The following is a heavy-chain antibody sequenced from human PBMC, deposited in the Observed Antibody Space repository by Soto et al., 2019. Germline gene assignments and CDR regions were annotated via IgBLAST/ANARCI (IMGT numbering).Heavy chain of an antibody. Sequence: SETLSLTCAVYGGSFSGYYWSWIRQPPGKGLEWIGEINHSGSTNYNPSLKSRVTISVDTSKNQFSLKLSSVTAADTAVYYCARGPTVGWLRLPFDYWGQGTLVTVSS. CDR1: GGSFSGYY. CDR2: INHSGST. CDR3: ARGPTVGWLRLPFDY. V-gene: IGHV4-34*01. J-gene: IGHJ4*02. D-gene: IGHD5-12*01.